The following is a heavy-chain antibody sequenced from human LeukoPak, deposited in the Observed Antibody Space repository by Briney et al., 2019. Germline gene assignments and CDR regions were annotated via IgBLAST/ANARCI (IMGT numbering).Heavy chain of an antibody. CDR2: IYHSGST. Sequence: SGTLSLTCAVSGGSISSSNWWSWVRQPPGKGLEWIGEIYHSGSTNYNPSLKSRVTISVDKSKNQFSLKLISVTAADTAVYYCARAIRQEGYYGMDVWTKGTTVPVSS. CDR1: GGSISSSNW. CDR3: ARAIRQEGYYGMDV. J-gene: IGHJ6*04. V-gene: IGHV4-4*02.